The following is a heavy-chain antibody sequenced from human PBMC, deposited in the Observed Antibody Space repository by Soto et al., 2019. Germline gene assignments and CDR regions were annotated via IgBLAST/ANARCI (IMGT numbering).Heavy chain of an antibody. Sequence: LSETLSLTCTVSGGSISTYYCNWIRQSAGKGLEWIGRIDTSGSTNYNPSLKSRVTMSVDTSKEQFSLKLSSVTAADTAVYYCARGGHDFWSGPFDYWGQGALVTVSS. V-gene: IGHV4-4*07. CDR3: ARGGHDFWSGPFDY. CDR2: IDTSGST. CDR1: GGSISTYY. J-gene: IGHJ4*02. D-gene: IGHD3-3*01.